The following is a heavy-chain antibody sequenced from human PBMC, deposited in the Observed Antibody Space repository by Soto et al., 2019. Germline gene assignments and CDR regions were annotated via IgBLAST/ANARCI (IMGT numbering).Heavy chain of an antibody. D-gene: IGHD2-15*01. V-gene: IGHV3-33*01. Sequence: GGSLRLSCAASGFTFSSYGMHWVRQAPGKGLEWVAVIWYDGSNKYYADSVKGRFTISRDNSKNTLYLQMNSLRAEDTAVYYCARGEPTTETDIVVVVAANPWPYGMDVWGQGTTVTVSS. CDR2: IWYDGSNK. CDR1: GFTFSSYG. CDR3: ARGEPTTETDIVVVVAANPWPYGMDV. J-gene: IGHJ6*02.